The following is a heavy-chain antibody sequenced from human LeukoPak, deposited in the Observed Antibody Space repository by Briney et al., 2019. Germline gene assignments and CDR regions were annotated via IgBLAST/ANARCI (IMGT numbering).Heavy chain of an antibody. D-gene: IGHD3-3*01. Sequence: ASVKVSCKASGYTFTGYYMHWVRQAPGQGLEWMGWINPNSGSTNYAQKFQGRVTMTRDTSISTAYMELSRLRSGDTAVYYCAILHYDFWSGRDYWGQGTLVTVSS. CDR3: AILHYDFWSGRDY. CDR2: INPNSGST. V-gene: IGHV1-2*02. J-gene: IGHJ4*02. CDR1: GYTFTGYY.